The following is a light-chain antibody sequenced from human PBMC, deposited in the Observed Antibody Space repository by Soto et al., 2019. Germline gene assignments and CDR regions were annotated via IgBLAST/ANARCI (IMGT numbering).Light chain of an antibody. J-gene: IGLJ2*01. V-gene: IGLV2-14*03. CDR1: SSDVGGYAY. CDR2: DVS. Sequence: QSVLTQPASVSGSPGQSITISCTGTSSDVGGYAYVSWYQQHPGKAPNLMIYDVSNRPSGVSNRFSGSKSGNTASLTISGLQAEDEADYYCSSYTSSNTLVVFGGGTKLPVL. CDR3: SSYTSSNTLVV.